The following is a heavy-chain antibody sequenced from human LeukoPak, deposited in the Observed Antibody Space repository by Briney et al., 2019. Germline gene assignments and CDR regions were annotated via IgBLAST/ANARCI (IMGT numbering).Heavy chain of an antibody. CDR2: ISSTSSTI. CDR3: ARDYYNTSGYYYGGY. CDR1: GFTFSAYN. V-gene: IGHV3-48*01. J-gene: IGHJ4*02. Sequence: PGGSLRLPCAASGFTFSAYNMNWVRQAPGKGLEWLSYISSTSSTIYYADSVKGRFTISRDNAKNSLYLQMDSLRAEDTAVYYCARDYYNTSGYYYGGYWGQGTLVTVSS. D-gene: IGHD3-22*01.